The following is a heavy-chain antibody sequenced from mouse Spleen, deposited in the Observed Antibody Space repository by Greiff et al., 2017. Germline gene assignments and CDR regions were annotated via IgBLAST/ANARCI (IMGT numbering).Heavy chain of an antibody. CDR1: GFTFSDYY. CDR2: ISDGGSYT. J-gene: IGHJ3*01. Sequence: EVQLVESGGGLVKPGGSLKLSCAASGFTFSDYYMYWVRQTPEKRLEWVATISDGGSYTYYPDSVKGRFTISRDNAKNNLYLQMSSLKSEDTAMYYCAREGLGYPAWFAYWGQGTLVTVSA. V-gene: IGHV5-4*02. D-gene: IGHD2-2*01. CDR3: AREGLGYPAWFAY.